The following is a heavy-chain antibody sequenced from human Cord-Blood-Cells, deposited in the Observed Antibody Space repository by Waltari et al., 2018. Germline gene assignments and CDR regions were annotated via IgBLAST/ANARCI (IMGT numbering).Heavy chain of an antibody. D-gene: IGHD2-2*01. CDR1: GYTLTGYY. Sequence: QVQLVQSGAEVKKPGAVLKVSCTASGYTLTGYYVLLVCQAPGQGLEWMRRINPNSGGTNYAQKFQGRVTMTRETSISTAYMELSRLRSDDTAVYYCAGCSSTSCYVAFDIWGQGTMVTVSS. J-gene: IGHJ3*02. CDR2: INPNSGGT. V-gene: IGHV1-2*06. CDR3: AGCSSTSCYVAFDI.